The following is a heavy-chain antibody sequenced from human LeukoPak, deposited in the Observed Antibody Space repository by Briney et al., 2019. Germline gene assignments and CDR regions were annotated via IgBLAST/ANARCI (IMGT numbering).Heavy chain of an antibody. CDR3: AREATYYYGSGSLYRFDY. D-gene: IGHD3-10*01. V-gene: IGHV1-46*03. CDR2: INPRGGST. J-gene: IGHJ4*02. Sequence: ASVKVSCKASGYTFTNYYMHWVRQPPGQGLDWMGIINPRGGSTSYAQKYQGRVTMNRDTSTSTVYMELSSLRAEDTAVYYCAREATYYYGSGSLYRFDYWGQGTLVTVAS. CDR1: GYTFTNYY.